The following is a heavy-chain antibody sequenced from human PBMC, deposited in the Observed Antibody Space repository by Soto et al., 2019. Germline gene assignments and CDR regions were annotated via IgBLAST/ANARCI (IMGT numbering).Heavy chain of an antibody. CDR2: ISSSSSYI. D-gene: IGHD6-13*01. J-gene: IGHJ6*02. CDR1: GFTFSSYS. Sequence: GGSLRLSCAASGFTFSSYSMNWVRQAPGKGLEWVSSISSSSSYIYYADSVKGRFTISRDNAKNSLYLQMNSLRAEDTAVYYCARDRPGIAAAGRDMDVWGQGTTVTVSS. CDR3: ARDRPGIAAAGRDMDV. V-gene: IGHV3-21*01.